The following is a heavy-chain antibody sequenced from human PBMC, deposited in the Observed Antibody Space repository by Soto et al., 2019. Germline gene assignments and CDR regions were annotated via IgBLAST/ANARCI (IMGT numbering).Heavy chain of an antibody. CDR1: GFTFDVYA. J-gene: IGHJ4*02. Sequence: EVQLVESGGGWVQPGRSLRLSCAASGFTFDVYAMHWVRQPPGKGLEWVSGINYNSGSVGYADSVKGRFTISRDNAKNSLHLQMNSLRAEDTAVYYCAKDISLRGWVYLVVEYWGQGTLVTVSP. D-gene: IGHD6-13*01. V-gene: IGHV3-9*01. CDR3: AKDISLRGWVYLVVEY. CDR2: INYNSGSV.